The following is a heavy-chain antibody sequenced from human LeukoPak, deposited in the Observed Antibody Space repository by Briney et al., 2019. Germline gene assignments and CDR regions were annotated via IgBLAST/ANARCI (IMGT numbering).Heavy chain of an antibody. Sequence: GESLQISCKGSGYSFTSYWIAWVRRMPGKGLEWMGIIYPGDSDTRYSPSFQGQVTISADKSISTAYLQWSSLKASDTAMYYCARRGAVAGTNFDYWGQGTLVTVSS. D-gene: IGHD6-19*01. V-gene: IGHV5-51*01. CDR3: ARRGAVAGTNFDY. CDR1: GYSFTSYW. J-gene: IGHJ4*02. CDR2: IYPGDSDT.